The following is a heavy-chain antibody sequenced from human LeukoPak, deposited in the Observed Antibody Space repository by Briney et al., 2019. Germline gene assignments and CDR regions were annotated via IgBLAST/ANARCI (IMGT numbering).Heavy chain of an antibody. V-gene: IGHV4-31*03. J-gene: IGHJ5*02. D-gene: IGHD2-2*01. CDR1: GGSISSGGYY. Sequence: NPSQTLSLTCTVSGGSISSGGYYWSWIRQHPGKGLEWIGYIYYSGSTYYNPSLKSRVTISVDTSKNQFSLKLSSVTAADTAVYYCARETSYCSSTTCSTHNWFDPWGQGTLVTVSS. CDR2: IYYSGST. CDR3: ARETSYCSSTTCSTHNWFDP.